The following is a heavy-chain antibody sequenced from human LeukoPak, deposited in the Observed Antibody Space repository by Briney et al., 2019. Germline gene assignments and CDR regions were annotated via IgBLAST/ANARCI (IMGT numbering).Heavy chain of an antibody. Sequence: GGSLRLSCAASGFTFNIYWMAWVRQAPGKGLGWVANIEQDGSTKYYADSVKGRFTISRDNAKNSLYLQMNSLRAEDTAVYYCARDYDGNLEYWGQGTPVPVSS. CDR2: IEQDGSTK. CDR1: GFTFNIYW. V-gene: IGHV3-7*01. J-gene: IGHJ4*02. CDR3: ARDYDGNLEY. D-gene: IGHD4-23*01.